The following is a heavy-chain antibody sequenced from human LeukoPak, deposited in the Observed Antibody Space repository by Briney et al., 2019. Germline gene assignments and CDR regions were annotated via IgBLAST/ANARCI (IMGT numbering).Heavy chain of an antibody. CDR1: GYTFTSYD. CDR2: MNPNSGGT. J-gene: IGHJ5*02. CDR3: ARGPHIAAPPPNWFDP. V-gene: IGHV1-2*02. D-gene: IGHD6-6*01. Sequence: GASVKVSCKASGYTFTSYDINWVRQATGQGLEWMGWMNPNSGGTNYAQKFQGRVTMTRDTSISTAYMELSRLRSDDTAVYYCARGPHIAAPPPNWFDPWGQGTLVTVSS.